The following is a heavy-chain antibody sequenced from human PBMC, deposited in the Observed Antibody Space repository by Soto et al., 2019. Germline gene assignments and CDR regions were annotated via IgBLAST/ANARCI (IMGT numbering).Heavy chain of an antibody. CDR2: IRSKAKSYAT. V-gene: IGHV3-73*01. J-gene: IGHJ4*02. Sequence: GGSLRLSCAASGFTFSGSAMHWVRQASGKGLEWIGRIRSKAKSYATEYAASVKGRFTISRDDSKNTAYLQMNSLKTEDTAVYYCARDSSGYYSAYWGQGTLVTVSS. CDR3: ARDSSGYYSAY. D-gene: IGHD3-22*01. CDR1: GFTFSGSA.